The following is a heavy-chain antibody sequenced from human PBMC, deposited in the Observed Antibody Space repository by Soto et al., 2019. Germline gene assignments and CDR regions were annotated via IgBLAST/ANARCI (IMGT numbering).Heavy chain of an antibody. D-gene: IGHD4-17*01. V-gene: IGHV1-69*13. CDR3: AIDYGRNSEHNYYYYGMDV. Sequence: GASVKVSCKVSGGTFSSYAISWVRQAPGQGLEWMGGIIPIFGTANYAQKFQGRVTITADESTSTAYMELSSLRSEDTAVYYCAIDYGRNSEHNYYYYGMDVWGQGTTLTVSS. J-gene: IGHJ6*02. CDR2: IIPIFGTA. CDR1: GGTFSSYA.